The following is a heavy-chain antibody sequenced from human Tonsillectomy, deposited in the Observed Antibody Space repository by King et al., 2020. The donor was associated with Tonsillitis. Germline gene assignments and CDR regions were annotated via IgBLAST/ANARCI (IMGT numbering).Heavy chain of an antibody. Sequence: VQLVESGGGVVQPGRSLRLSCAASGFTFSSYAMHWVRQPPGKGLEWVAVISYDGRSKYYADFVKGRFTISRDNSKNTLYLQMNSLRAEDTAVYHCARSWGSQDYYGSSCYYSFMEDCFDIWGQRTMVTVSS. CDR3: ARSWGSQDYYGSSCYYSFMEDCFDI. CDR1: GFTFSSYA. J-gene: IGHJ3*02. V-gene: IGHV3-30*01. CDR2: ISYDGRSK. D-gene: IGHD3-22*01.